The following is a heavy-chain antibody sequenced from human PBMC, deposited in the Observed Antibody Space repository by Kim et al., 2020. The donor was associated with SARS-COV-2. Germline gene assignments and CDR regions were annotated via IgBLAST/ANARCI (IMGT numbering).Heavy chain of an antibody. D-gene: IGHD1-26*01. V-gene: IGHV3-23*01. Sequence: DSVHSRCTNSTDTSTTTLYLQMNSLRADDTALYYCARGNPWGWFDPWGQGTLVTVSS. J-gene: IGHJ5*02. CDR3: ARGNPWGWFDP.